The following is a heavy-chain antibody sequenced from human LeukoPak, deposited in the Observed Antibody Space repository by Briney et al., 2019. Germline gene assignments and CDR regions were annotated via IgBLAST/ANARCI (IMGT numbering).Heavy chain of an antibody. Sequence: ASVKVSCKASGGTFSSYAISWVRQAPGQGLEWMGGIIPIFGTADYAQKFQGRVTITADESTSTAYMELSSLRSEDTAVYYCARGRRYHYFDYWGQGTLVTVSS. CDR1: GGTFSSYA. V-gene: IGHV1-69*13. CDR3: ARGRRYHYFDY. J-gene: IGHJ4*02. CDR2: IIPIFGTA. D-gene: IGHD1-14*01.